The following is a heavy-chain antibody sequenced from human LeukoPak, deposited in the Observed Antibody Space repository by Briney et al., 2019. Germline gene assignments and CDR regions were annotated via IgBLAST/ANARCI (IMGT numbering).Heavy chain of an antibody. Sequence: SETLSLTCAVYGGSFSGYYWSWIRQPPGKGLEWIGEINHSGSTNYNPSLKSRVTISVDTSKNQFSLKLSSVTAADTAVHYCARVEYAVDYWGQGTLVTVSS. CDR1: GGSFSGYY. CDR2: INHSGST. V-gene: IGHV4-34*01. J-gene: IGHJ4*02. CDR3: ARVEYAVDY. D-gene: IGHD2-2*01.